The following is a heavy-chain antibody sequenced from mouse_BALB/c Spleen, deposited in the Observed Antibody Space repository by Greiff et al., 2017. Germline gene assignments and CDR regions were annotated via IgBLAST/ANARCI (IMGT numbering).Heavy chain of an antibody. CDR2: ISSGGST. CDR1: GFTFSSYA. J-gene: IGHJ1*01. V-gene: IGHV5-6-5*01. D-gene: IGHD1-1*01. Sequence: EVMLVESGGGLVKPGGSLKLSCAASGFTFSSYAMSWVRQTPEKRLEWVASISSGGSTYYPDSVKGRFTISRDNARNILYLQMSSLRSEDTAMYYCARGDYGSSYGYFDVWGAGTTVTVSS. CDR3: ARGDYGSSYGYFDV.